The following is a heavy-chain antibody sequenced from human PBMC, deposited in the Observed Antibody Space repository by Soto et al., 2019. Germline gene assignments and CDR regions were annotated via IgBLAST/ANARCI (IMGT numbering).Heavy chain of an antibody. J-gene: IGHJ4*02. Sequence: SETLTLTCAVSVVSFTAYYWTWIRQPPGKGLEWIGEINQSGSTNYNSSLKSRVTISVDTSKNQFSLHLSSVTAADTAVYYCARGRMVRAAYDYWGQGTLFTVSS. CDR2: INQSGST. V-gene: IGHV4-34*01. CDR1: VVSFTAYY. D-gene: IGHD2-8*01. CDR3: ARGRMVRAAYDY.